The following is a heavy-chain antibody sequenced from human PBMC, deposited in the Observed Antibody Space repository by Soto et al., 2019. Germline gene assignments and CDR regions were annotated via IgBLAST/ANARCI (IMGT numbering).Heavy chain of an antibody. D-gene: IGHD3-16*01. CDR3: ARRGRFGYPRYMDV. CDR2: IYYSGTT. V-gene: IGHV4-39*01. Sequence: PSETLSLTCTVSGDSISSGSSYWGWIRQPPGKGLEWIGTIYYSGTTYYNPSLKSRVTMSVDTSKNQFSLKLTSVTAADTAVYYCARRGRFGYPRYMDVWGKGTTVTVSS. J-gene: IGHJ6*03. CDR1: GDSISSGSSY.